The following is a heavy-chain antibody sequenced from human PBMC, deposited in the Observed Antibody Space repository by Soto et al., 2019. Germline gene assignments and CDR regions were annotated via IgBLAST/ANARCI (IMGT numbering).Heavy chain of an antibody. CDR1: GYTFTSYY. Sequence: QVQLVQSGAEVKKPGASVKVSCKASGYTFTSYYMHWVRQAPGQGLEWMGIINPSGGSTSYAQKSQGRVTMTRDTSTSTVYMELSSLGSEDTAVYCCARDQNYVSFVRRKYYGMDVGAKGPRSPSP. J-gene: IGHJ6*02. CDR2: INPSGGST. CDR3: ARDQNYVSFVRRKYYGMDV. V-gene: IGHV1-46*01. D-gene: IGHD3-10*01.